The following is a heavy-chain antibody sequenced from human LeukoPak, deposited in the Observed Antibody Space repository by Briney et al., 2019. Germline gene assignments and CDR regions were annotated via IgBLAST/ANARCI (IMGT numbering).Heavy chain of an antibody. V-gene: IGHV4-59*01. D-gene: IGHD3-10*01. CDR1: GGSISSYY. CDR2: IYYSGST. J-gene: IGHJ4*02. Sequence: KPSETQSPICTVSGGSISSYYWSWIRQPPGKGLEWIGYIYYSGSTNYNPSLKSRVTISVDTSKNQFSLKLSSVTAADTAVYYCARVRHCYGSGSYYPTYYFDYWGQGTLVTVSS. CDR3: ARVRHCYGSGSYYPTYYFDY.